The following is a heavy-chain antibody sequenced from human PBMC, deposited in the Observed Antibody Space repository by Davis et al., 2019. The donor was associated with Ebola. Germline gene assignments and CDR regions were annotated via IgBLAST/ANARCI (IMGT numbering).Heavy chain of an antibody. CDR2: IYYSGST. V-gene: IGHV4-59*01. CDR3: ARDQYYYDSSGYHRGAFDI. J-gene: IGHJ3*02. CDR1: GGSISSYY. D-gene: IGHD3-22*01. Sequence: MPSETLCLTCTVSGGSISSYYWSWIRQPPGKGLEWIGYIYYSGSTNYNPSLKSRVTISVDTSKNQFSLKLSSVTAADTAVYYCARDQYYYDSSGYHRGAFDIWGQGTMVTVSS.